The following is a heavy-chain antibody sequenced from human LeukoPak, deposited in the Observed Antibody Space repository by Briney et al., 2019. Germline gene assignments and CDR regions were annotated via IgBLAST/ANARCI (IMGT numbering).Heavy chain of an antibody. V-gene: IGHV3-23*01. CDR1: GLTFSSYS. J-gene: IGHJ4*02. CDR2: ISGNGGSP. D-gene: IGHD2-2*01. CDR3: AKDLVYCSSTSCTYGFDY. Sequence: PGGSLRLSCAASGLTFSSYSMNWVRQAPGKGLEWVSAISGNGGSPYYADSVKGRFTISRDNSKNTLYLQMNSLRAEDTAVYYCAKDLVYCSSTSCTYGFDYWGQGTLVTVSS.